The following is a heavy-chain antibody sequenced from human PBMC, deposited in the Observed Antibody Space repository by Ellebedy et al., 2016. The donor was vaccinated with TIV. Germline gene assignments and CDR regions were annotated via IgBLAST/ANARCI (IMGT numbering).Heavy chain of an antibody. Sequence: ASVKVSCKASGFTFSNYYIHWVRQAPGQGLEWMGITNTSSGTSRYAQNFQDRVTMSRDTSTVTVYMEVTGLKSEDTAVYYCARGTSRGSERSGGWFDPWGQGTLVTVSS. CDR3: ARGTSRGSERSGGWFDP. CDR2: TNTSSGTS. D-gene: IGHD1-7*01. V-gene: IGHV1-46*01. CDR1: GFTFSNYY. J-gene: IGHJ5*02.